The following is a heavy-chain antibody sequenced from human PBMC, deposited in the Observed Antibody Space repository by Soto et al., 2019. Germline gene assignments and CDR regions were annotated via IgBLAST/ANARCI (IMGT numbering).Heavy chain of an antibody. V-gene: IGHV3-30*18. D-gene: IGHD4-4*01. J-gene: IGHJ6*02. CDR2: ISYDGSNK. CDR1: GFTFSSYG. Sequence: PAGSLRLSCAASGFTFSSYGMHWVRQAPGKGLEWVAVISYDGSNKYYADSVKGRFTISRDNTKNTLYLQMNSLRAEETAVYYCAKDLTKVTIYYYYYGMDVWGQGTTVTVSS. CDR3: AKDLTKVTIYYYYYGMDV.